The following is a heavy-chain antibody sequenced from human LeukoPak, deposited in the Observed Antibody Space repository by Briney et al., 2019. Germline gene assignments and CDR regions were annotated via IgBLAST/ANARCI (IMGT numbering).Heavy chain of an antibody. V-gene: IGHV3-74*01. CDR1: GFTFSSYW. D-gene: IGHD3-22*01. CDR3: ARDKISGYYSHFDY. Sequence: PGGSLRLSCAASGFTFSSYWMHWVRQAPGKGLGWVSRINSDGSSTSYADSVKGRFTISRDNAKNTLYLQMNSLRAEDTAVYYCARDKISGYYSHFDYWGQGTLVTVSS. CDR2: INSDGSST. J-gene: IGHJ4*02.